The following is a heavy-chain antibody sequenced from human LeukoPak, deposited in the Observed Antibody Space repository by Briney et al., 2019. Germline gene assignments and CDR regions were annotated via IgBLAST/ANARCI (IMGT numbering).Heavy chain of an antibody. CDR3: GRTTYYYDSSGYYEYYFDY. V-gene: IGHV5-51*01. CDR2: IYPGDSDT. D-gene: IGHD3-22*01. CDR1: GSIFTSYW. Sequence: GASPQISCHCSGSIFTSYWIGLGRQLPGKGLEWMRIIYPGDSDTRYSPSFQGQVTMSADKSISTAYLQWSSLKASDTAMYYCGRTTYYYDSSGYYEYYFDYWGQGTLVTVSS. J-gene: IGHJ4*02.